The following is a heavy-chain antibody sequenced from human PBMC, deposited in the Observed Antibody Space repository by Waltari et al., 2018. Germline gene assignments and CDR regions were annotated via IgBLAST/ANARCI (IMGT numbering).Heavy chain of an antibody. D-gene: IGHD6-19*01. CDR2: LSYDGSNK. J-gene: IGHJ4*02. CDR1: GLVFSAYA. Sequence: QVQLVESGGGVVQPGRSLRLSCAASGLVFSAYAMQWGRQAPGKGLEWVSVLSYDGSNKYYTDSLKGRFTISRDNSKNTMYLQMDSLRTDDTAVYYCARENRQWLAPEPYYFDYWGRGTLVTVTS. V-gene: IGHV3-30*10. CDR3: ARENRQWLAPEPYYFDY.